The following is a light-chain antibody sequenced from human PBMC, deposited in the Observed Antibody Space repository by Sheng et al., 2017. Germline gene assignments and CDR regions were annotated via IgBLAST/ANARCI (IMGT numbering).Light chain of an antibody. CDR3: QQSYSIPLT. CDR1: QSVSNGH. CDR2: GAS. V-gene: IGKV3-15*01. J-gene: IGKJ4*01. Sequence: EIVLTQSPDTLSLSLGETATLSCRASQSVSNGHLAWYQQKPGQAPRLLIYGASTRATGIPARFSGSGSGTEFTLTISSLQSEDFATYYCQQSYSIPLTFGGGTKVDMK.